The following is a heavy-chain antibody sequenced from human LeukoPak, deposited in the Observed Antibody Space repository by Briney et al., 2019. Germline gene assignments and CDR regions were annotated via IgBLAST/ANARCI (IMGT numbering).Heavy chain of an antibody. J-gene: IGHJ4*02. CDR2: IYTSGST. V-gene: IGHV4-4*07. Sequence: PSETLSLTCTVSGGSISSYYWSWIRQPAGKGLEWIGRIYTSGSTNYNPSLKSRVTMSVDTSKNQFSLKLSSVTAADTAVYYCAKDPPYSSGGKIDYWGQGTLVTVSS. CDR1: GGSISSYY. CDR3: AKDPPYSSGGKIDY. D-gene: IGHD6-19*01.